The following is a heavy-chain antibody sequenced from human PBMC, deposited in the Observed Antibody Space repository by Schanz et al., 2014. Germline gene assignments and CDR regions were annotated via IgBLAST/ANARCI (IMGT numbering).Heavy chain of an antibody. CDR1: GGSISSYY. D-gene: IGHD2-2*01. J-gene: IGHJ6*03. Sequence: QLQLQESGPGLVKPSETLSLTCTVSGGSISSYYWSWIRQPPGKGLEWIGYIYYSGDTNYNPSLKSRVTISVDTSKNQLSLKLTSVTAADTAVYYCARQGIGYQHGRYYYYMDVWGRGTTVTVSS. V-gene: IGHV4-59*08. CDR3: ARQGIGYQHGRYYYYMDV. CDR2: IYYSGDT.